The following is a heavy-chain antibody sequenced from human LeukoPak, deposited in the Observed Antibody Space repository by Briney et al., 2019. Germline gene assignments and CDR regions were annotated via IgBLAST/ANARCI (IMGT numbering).Heavy chain of an antibody. J-gene: IGHJ4*02. CDR3: ASGSGTVSPFDY. CDR2: INHSGST. CDR1: GGSFSGYY. V-gene: IGHV4-34*01. D-gene: IGHD4-17*01. Sequence: SETLSLTCAVYGGSFSGYYRSWIRQPPGKGLEWIGEINHSGSTNYNPSLKSRVTISVDTSKNQFSLKLSSETAADTAVYYCASGSGTVSPFDYWGQGTLVTVSS.